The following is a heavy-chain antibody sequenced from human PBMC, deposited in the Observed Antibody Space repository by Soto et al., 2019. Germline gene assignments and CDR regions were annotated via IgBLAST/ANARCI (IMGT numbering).Heavy chain of an antibody. CDR3: ARAGTKGTTSSLDYYYYMDV. CDR2: IYYSGST. V-gene: IGHV4-31*03. Sequence: SETLSVTSTVSYGYSSSLGYYCILIRQHPRKGMELIGYIYYSGSTYYNPSLKSRVTISVDTSKNQFSLKLSSVTAADTAVYYCARAGTKGTTSSLDYYYYMDVWGKGITVTGSS. CDR1: YGYSSSLGYY. D-gene: IGHD4-17*01. J-gene: IGHJ6*03.